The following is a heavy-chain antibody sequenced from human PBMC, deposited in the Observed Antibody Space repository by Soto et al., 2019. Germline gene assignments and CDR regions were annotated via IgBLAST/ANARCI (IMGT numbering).Heavy chain of an antibody. V-gene: IGHV1-18*01. CDR2: ISAYNGNT. CDR1: GYTFTSYG. D-gene: IGHD6-19*01. CDR3: ARTRIAVAGTGAFDI. J-gene: IGHJ3*02. Sequence: QVQLVQSGAEVKKPGASVKVSCKASGYTFTSYGISWVRQAPGQGLEWMGWISAYNGNTNYAQKLQGRVTMTTDTSTSSADMELRSLRSDDTAVYYCARTRIAVAGTGAFDIWGQGTMVTVSS.